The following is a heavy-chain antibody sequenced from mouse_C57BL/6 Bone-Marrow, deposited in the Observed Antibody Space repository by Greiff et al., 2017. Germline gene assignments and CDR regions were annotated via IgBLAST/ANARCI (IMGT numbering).Heavy chain of an antibody. V-gene: IGHV1-55*01. J-gene: IGHJ1*03. Sequence: QVQLQQSGAELVKPGASVKMSCKASGYTFTSYWITWVKQRPGQGLEWIGDIYPGSGSTNYKEKFKSKATLTVDTSSSTAYMQLSSLTSEHSAVYYCARPYYSNNWYFDVWGRGTTVTVSS. CDR3: ARPYYSNNWYFDV. CDR2: IYPGSGST. CDR1: GYTFTSYW. D-gene: IGHD2-5*01.